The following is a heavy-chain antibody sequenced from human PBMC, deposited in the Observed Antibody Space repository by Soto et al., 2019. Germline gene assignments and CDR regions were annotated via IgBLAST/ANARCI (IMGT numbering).Heavy chain of an antibody. J-gene: IGHJ1*01. CDR1: GGSISSYY. CDR3: ARHERSTVTTLIFAEYFQH. CDR2: IYYSGST. D-gene: IGHD4-17*01. Sequence: SETLSLTCTVSGGSISSYYWGWIRQPPGKGLEWIGYIYYSGSTNYNPSLKSRVTISVDTSKNQFSLKLSSVTAADTAVYYCARHERSTVTTLIFAEYFQHWGQGTLVTVSS. V-gene: IGHV4-59*08.